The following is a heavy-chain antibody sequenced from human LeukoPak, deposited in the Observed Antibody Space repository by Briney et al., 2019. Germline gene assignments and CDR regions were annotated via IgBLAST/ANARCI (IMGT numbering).Heavy chain of an antibody. CDR1: GYTFTSYA. V-gene: IGHV1-3*01. D-gene: IGHD3-10*01. Sequence: ASVKVSCKASGYTFTSYAMHWVRQAPGQRLEWMGWINAGNGNTKYSQKFQGRVTITRDTSASTAYMELSSLRSEDTAVYYCARETEVLWFGELNGVYFDYWGQGTLVTVSS. J-gene: IGHJ4*02. CDR2: INAGNGNT. CDR3: ARETEVLWFGELNGVYFDY.